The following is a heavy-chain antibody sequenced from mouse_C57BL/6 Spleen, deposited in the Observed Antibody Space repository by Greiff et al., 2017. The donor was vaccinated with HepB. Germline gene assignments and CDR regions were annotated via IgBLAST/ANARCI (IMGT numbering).Heavy chain of an antibody. CDR1: GYTFTSYW. Sequence: VQLQQPGAELVRPGSSVKLSCKASGYTFTSYWMHWVKQRPIRGLEWIGNIDPSDSETHYNQKFKDKATLTVDKSSSTAYMQLSSLTSEDSAVYYCARCDYDDYFDYWGQGTTLTVSS. CDR3: ARCDYDDYFDY. V-gene: IGHV1-52*01. J-gene: IGHJ2*01. D-gene: IGHD2-4*01. CDR2: IDPSDSET.